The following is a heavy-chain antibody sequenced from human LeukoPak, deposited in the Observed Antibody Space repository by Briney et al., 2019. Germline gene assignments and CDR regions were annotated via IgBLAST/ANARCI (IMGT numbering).Heavy chain of an antibody. CDR2: IYYSGST. CDR3: AGDLGAVACPGGLDY. J-gene: IGHJ4*02. V-gene: IGHV4-59*01. CDR1: GGSISSYY. D-gene: IGHD6-19*01. Sequence: SETLSLTCTVSGGSISSYYWSWIRQPPGKGLEWIGYIYYSGSTNYNPSLKSRVTISVDTSKNQFSLKLSSVTAADTAVYYCAGDLGAVACPGGLDYWGQGTLVTVSS.